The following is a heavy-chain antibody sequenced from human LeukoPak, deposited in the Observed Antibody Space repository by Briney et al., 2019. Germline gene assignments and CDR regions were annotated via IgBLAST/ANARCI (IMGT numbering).Heavy chain of an antibody. CDR3: ASSRRACYDSSGYSFDY. V-gene: IGHV1-69*04. D-gene: IGHD3-22*01. Sequence: GASVKVSCKASGGTFSSYAISWVRQAPGQGLEWMGRIIPILGIANYAQKFQGRVTITADKSTSTAYMELSSLRSEDTAVYYCASSRRACYDSSGYSFDYWGQGTLVTVSS. J-gene: IGHJ4*02. CDR2: IIPILGIA. CDR1: GGTFSSYA.